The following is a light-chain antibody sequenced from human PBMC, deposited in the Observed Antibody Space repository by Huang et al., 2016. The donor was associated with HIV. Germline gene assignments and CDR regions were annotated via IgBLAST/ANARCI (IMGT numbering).Light chain of an antibody. CDR1: QHTYNY. V-gene: IGKV1-17*03. CDR2: GAS. J-gene: IGKJ1*01. Sequence: DIQMTQSPSAMSASVGDRVTITCRATQHTYNYVAWIQQKPGKAPQRLIYGASSLQTGVPSRFSSSRSGTEFTPTINSLQPEDSATYYCLQHKNFHTPTFGQGTKVEIK. CDR3: LQHKNFHTPT.